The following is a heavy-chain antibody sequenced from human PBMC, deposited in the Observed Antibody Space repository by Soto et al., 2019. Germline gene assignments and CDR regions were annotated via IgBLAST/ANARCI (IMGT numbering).Heavy chain of an antibody. V-gene: IGHV3-74*01. Sequence: PAGTLTLYCSGPEFTFSSYWAHWVRQALEKLMMWVSRINSDGSSTSYADSVKGRFTISRDNAKNPLYLQMNSLRAVDTAVYYCSRDDYDILTGYPERYGMDVWGQGTTVTVSS. CDR2: INSDGSST. CDR1: EFTFSSYW. J-gene: IGHJ6*02. CDR3: SRDDYDILTGYPERYGMDV. D-gene: IGHD3-9*01.